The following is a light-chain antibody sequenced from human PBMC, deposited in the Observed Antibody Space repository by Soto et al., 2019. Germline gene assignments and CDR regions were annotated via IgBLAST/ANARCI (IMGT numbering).Light chain of an antibody. V-gene: IGKV1-5*01. Sequence: DIQMTQSPSTLSASVGDRVTITCRASQSISNWLAWYQQKPGKAPKLLIYDASSLESGVPSRFSGSGSGTEFTLTISSLQPDDFATYYCQQYNSYSPTFGGGTKVEIK. CDR2: DAS. CDR1: QSISNW. CDR3: QQYNSYSPT. J-gene: IGKJ4*01.